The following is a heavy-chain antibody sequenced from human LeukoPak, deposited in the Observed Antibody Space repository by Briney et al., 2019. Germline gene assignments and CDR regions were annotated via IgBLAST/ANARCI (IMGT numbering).Heavy chain of an antibody. V-gene: IGHV3-74*01. CDR2: VNREGTTS. CDR1: GFAFSTYW. CDR3: ARDVDWILFDY. D-gene: IGHD3-9*01. Sequence: GGSLRLSCAASGFAFSTYWMHWVRQAPGKGLVWVSRVNREGTTSAYADSVKGRFTISRDNDKNTLYLQMNSLRVEDTAVYYCARDVDWILFDYWGQGTLVTVSS. J-gene: IGHJ4*02.